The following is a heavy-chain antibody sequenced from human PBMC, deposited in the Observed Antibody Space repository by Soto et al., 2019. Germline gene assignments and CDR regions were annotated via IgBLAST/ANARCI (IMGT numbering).Heavy chain of an antibody. V-gene: IGHV3-23*01. J-gene: IGHJ6*04. CDR2: ISGSGGST. D-gene: IGHD6-25*01. CDR1: GFTFSSYA. Sequence: EVQLLESGGGLVQPGGSLRLSCAASGFTFSSYAMSWVRQAPGKGLEWVSAISGSGGSTYYADSVKGRFTISRDNSKNTLYLQMNSLRAEDTAVYYCAKGWPTCRAAAGMYYYYGMDVWGKGTTVTVSS. CDR3: AKGWPTCRAAAGMYYYYGMDV.